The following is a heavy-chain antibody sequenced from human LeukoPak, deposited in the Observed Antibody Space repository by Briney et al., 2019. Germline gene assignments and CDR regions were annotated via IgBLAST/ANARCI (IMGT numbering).Heavy chain of an antibody. CDR3: ARDKEADYGSGGYNY. CDR2: ISSSSSHV. CDR1: GFTFSSYT. V-gene: IGHV3-21*01. D-gene: IGHD3-10*01. Sequence: KPGGSLRLSCAASGFTFSSYTMNWVRQAPGKGLEWVSCISSSSSHVYYAGSVKGRYTISRDNAKNSLYLQMNSLRGEDTAVYYCARDKEADYGSGGYNYWGQGTLVTVSS. J-gene: IGHJ4*02.